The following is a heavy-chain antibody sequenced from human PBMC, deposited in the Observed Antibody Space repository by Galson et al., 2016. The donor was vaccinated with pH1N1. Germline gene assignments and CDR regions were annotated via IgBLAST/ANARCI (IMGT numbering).Heavy chain of an antibody. V-gene: IGHV5-51*03. CDR2: VNPGGSTI. Sequence: QSGAEVKKPGESLKVSCKASGYSFTSQWIAWVRQVPGKGLEWVGVVNPGGSTIRYSPPFQGQVTISSDKSINIAYLQWISLRASDTATYYCARQYDFGDYRGDAFDIWGHGTVVIVSS. CDR1: GYSFTSQW. J-gene: IGHJ3*02. CDR3: ARQYDFGDYRGDAFDI. D-gene: IGHD4-17*01.